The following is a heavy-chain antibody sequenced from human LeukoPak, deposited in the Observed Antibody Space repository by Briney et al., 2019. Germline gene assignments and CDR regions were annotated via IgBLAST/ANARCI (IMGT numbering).Heavy chain of an antibody. CDR3: ARESAEYSSGWYYY. Sequence: GGSLRLSCAASGFTFSSSAMSWVRQAPGKGLEWVSAISNNGGYTYYADSVKGRFTISRDNSKSTLYLQMNSLRAEDTAVYYCARESAEYSSGWYYYWGQGTLVTVSS. J-gene: IGHJ4*02. D-gene: IGHD6-19*01. CDR1: GFTFSSSA. CDR2: ISNNGGYT. V-gene: IGHV3-23*01.